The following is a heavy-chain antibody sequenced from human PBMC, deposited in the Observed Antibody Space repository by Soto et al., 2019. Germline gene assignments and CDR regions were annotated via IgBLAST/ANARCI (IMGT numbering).Heavy chain of an antibody. CDR1: GGSFSGYY. V-gene: IGHV4-34*01. Sequence: SETLSLTCAVYGGSFSGYYWSWIRQPPGKGLEWIGEINHSGSTNYNPSLKSRVTISVDTSKNQFSLKLSSVTAADTAVYYCARGHPYSSGWYNYWGQGTLVTVSS. CDR3: ARGHPYSSGWYNY. D-gene: IGHD6-19*01. J-gene: IGHJ4*02. CDR2: INHSGST.